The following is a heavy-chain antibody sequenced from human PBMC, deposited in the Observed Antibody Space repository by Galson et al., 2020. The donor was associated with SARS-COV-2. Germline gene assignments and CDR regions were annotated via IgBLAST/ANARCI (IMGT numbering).Heavy chain of an antibody. J-gene: IGHJ5*02. Sequence: GGSLRLSCAASGFTFSSYAMHWVRQAPGKGLEWVAVISYDGSNKYYADSVKGRFTISRDNSKNTLYLQMNSLRAEDTAVYYCARDHRIAAAGTGWFDPWGQGTLVTVSS. CDR2: ISYDGSNK. D-gene: IGHD6-13*01. V-gene: IGHV3-30*04. CDR3: ARDHRIAAAGTGWFDP. CDR1: GFTFSSYA.